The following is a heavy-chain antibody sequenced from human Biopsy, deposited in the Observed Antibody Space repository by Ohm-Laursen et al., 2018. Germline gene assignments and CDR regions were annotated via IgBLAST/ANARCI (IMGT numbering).Heavy chain of an antibody. D-gene: IGHD3-3*01. V-gene: IGHV3-9*01. Sequence: SLRLSCTASDFTFDDYAMSWVRQRPGKGLEWVSGITWNSGHIAYADSVKGRFTISRDNAKNVLWLQMNSLRVDDTAMYYCVKDIRRSFYGMGVWGQGTTVTVS. CDR2: ITWNSGHI. CDR3: VKDIRRSFYGMGV. J-gene: IGHJ6*02. CDR1: DFTFDDYA.